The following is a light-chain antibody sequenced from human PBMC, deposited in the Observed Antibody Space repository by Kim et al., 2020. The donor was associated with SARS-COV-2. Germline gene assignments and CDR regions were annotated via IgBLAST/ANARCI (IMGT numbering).Light chain of an antibody. CDR1: QSVSSY. Sequence: LSPGERATLSCRASQSVSSYLAWYQQKPGQAPRLLIYDASNRATGIPARFSGSVSGTDFTLTISSLEPEDFAVYYCQQRSNWLLTFGGGTKVDIK. CDR3: QQRSNWLLT. V-gene: IGKV3-11*01. J-gene: IGKJ4*01. CDR2: DAS.